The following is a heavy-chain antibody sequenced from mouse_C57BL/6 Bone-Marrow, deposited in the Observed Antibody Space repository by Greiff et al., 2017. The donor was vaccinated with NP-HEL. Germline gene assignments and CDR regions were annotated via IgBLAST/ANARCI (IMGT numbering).Heavy chain of an antibody. J-gene: IGHJ1*03. D-gene: IGHD2-4*01. CDR2: IYPSDSET. CDR3: ARMRLRRCYWYFDV. CDR1: GYTFTSYW. V-gene: IGHV1-61*01. Sequence: QVQLQQPGAELVRPGSSVKLSCKASGYTFTSYWMDWVKQRPGQGLEWIGNIYPSDSETHYNQKFKDKATVTVDKSSSTAYMQLSSLTSEESAVDSCARMRLRRCYWYFDVWGTGTTVTVSS.